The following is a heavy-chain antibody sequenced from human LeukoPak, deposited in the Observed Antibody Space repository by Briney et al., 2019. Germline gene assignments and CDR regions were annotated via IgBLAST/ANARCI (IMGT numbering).Heavy chain of an antibody. D-gene: IGHD5-24*01. CDR1: GFTFSNYA. V-gene: IGHV3-23*01. Sequence: GGSLRLSCAASGFTFSNYAMSWVRQAPGKGLEWFSAISGGSGSSTYYADAVKGRFTISRDNSKTTLYLEMNSLRAEDTAVYYCARADRRDGYKTGFDYWGQGTLVTISS. J-gene: IGHJ4*02. CDR2: ISGGSGSST. CDR3: ARADRRDGYKTGFDY.